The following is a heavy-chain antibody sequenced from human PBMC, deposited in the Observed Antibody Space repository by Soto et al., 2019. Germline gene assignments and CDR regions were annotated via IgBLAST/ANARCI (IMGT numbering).Heavy chain of an antibody. CDR2: VYYAGNA. Sequence: LQLQESGPGLVKPSDTLSLTCTVSGDSITKSVYYWAWVRQTPGKGLEWIASVYYAGNAYYNPSLQSRVTLSVYASRNHFSLELQSVTAADSAVYYCARVPYYGSGGDGPYYFDYWGQGTLVTVSS. CDR1: GDSITKSVYY. D-gene: IGHD2-15*01. CDR3: ARVPYYGSGGDGPYYFDY. V-gene: IGHV4-39*02. J-gene: IGHJ4*02.